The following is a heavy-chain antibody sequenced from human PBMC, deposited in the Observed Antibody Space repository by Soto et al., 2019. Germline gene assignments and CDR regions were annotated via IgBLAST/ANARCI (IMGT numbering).Heavy chain of an antibody. D-gene: IGHD3-22*01. J-gene: IGHJ4*02. CDR3: ARPTLRDYYDSSLPGY. CDR1: GFTFSSYA. V-gene: IGHV3-30-3*01. CDR2: ISYDGSNK. Sequence: GSLRLSCAASGFTFSSYAMHWVRQAPGKGLEWVAVISYDGSNKYYADSVKGRFTISRDNSKNTLYLQMNSLRAEDTAVYYCARPTLRDYYDSSLPGYWGQGTLVTVSS.